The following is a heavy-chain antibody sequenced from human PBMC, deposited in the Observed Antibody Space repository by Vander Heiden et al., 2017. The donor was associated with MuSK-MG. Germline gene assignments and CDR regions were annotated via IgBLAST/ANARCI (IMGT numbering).Heavy chain of an antibody. V-gene: IGHV3-48*03. Sequence: EVQLVESGGGLVQPGGSLRLSCAAAGFTFSSYEMNWVRQAPGKGLEWFSYISSSGSTIYYADSVKGRFTISRDNAKNSLYLKMNSMSAEDTAVYYCARGVVPAAIWSWGLGYWGQGTLVTVSS. CDR3: ARGVVPAAIWSWGLGY. D-gene: IGHD2-2*02. CDR2: ISSSGSTI. J-gene: IGHJ4*02. CDR1: GFTFSSYE.